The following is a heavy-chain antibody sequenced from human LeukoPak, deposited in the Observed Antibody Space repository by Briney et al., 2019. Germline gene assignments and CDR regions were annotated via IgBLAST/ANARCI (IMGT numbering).Heavy chain of an antibody. D-gene: IGHD2-15*01. V-gene: IGHV1-2*02. Sequence: ASVKVSCKASGYXFTGYYIHWVRQAPGQGLEWMGWINPNSGGTNYAQKFQGRVTMTRDTSISTAYMELSRLRSDDTAVYYCARGGGTYCSGGSCYVDWFDPWGQGTLVTVSS. CDR2: INPNSGGT. CDR3: ARGGGTYCSGGSCYVDWFDP. J-gene: IGHJ5*02. CDR1: GYXFTGYY.